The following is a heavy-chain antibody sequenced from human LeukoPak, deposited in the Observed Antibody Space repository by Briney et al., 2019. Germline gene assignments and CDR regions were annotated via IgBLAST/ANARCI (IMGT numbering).Heavy chain of an antibody. CDR1: GFTFGDYA. V-gene: IGHV3-49*03. J-gene: IGHJ4*02. D-gene: IGHD3-22*01. CDR3: TRPRLYYHSSGYITFLDY. Sequence: TGGSLRLSCIASGFTFGDYALSWFRQAPGQGLEWVGFIRSEVYGGTTEYAASVRGRFTISRDDSKSIAYLQMNSLKTEDTAVYYCTRPRLYYHSSGYITFLDYWGQGTLVTVSS. CDR2: IRSEVYGGTT.